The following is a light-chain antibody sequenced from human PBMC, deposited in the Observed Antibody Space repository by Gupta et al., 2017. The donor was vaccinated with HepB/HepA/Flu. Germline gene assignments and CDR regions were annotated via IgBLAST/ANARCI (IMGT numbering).Light chain of an antibody. CDR3: MQALQSPT. Sequence: IVMTQSPLSLSVTPGEPASISCRSSQSLLHSNGYTYLDWYLQKPGQSLQLLIYLVSDRASGVPDRFSGSGSGTDFTLKISRVEAEDVGVYYCMQALQSPTFGGGTKVEIK. V-gene: IGKV2-28*01. J-gene: IGKJ4*01. CDR1: QSLLHSNGYTY. CDR2: LVS.